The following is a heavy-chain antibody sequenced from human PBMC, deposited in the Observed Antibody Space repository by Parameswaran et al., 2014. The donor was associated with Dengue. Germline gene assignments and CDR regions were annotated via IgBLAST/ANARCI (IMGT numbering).Heavy chain of an antibody. Sequence: VRQAPGKGLEWVASTSYDGSNKDYADSVKGRFTISRDNSKNTLYLEMNSLRAEDRAVYYCARDRALYFDYWGQGTLVTVSS. CDR2: TSYDGSNK. J-gene: IGHJ4*02. V-gene: IGHV3-30*03. CDR3: ARDRALYFDY.